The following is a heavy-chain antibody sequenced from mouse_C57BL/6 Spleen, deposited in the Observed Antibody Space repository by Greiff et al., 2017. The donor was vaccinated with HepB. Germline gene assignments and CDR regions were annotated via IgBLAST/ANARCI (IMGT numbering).Heavy chain of an antibody. CDR3: ARREPTPYGNYDYAMDY. J-gene: IGHJ4*01. Sequence: QVQLQQPGAELVRPGTSVKLSCKASGYTFTSYWMHWVKQRPGQGLEWIGVIDPSDSYTNYNQKFKGKATLTVDTSSSTAYMQLSSLTSEDSAVYYCARREPTPYGNYDYAMDYWGQGTSVTVSS. D-gene: IGHD2-1*01. V-gene: IGHV1-59*01. CDR1: GYTFTSYW. CDR2: IDPSDSYT.